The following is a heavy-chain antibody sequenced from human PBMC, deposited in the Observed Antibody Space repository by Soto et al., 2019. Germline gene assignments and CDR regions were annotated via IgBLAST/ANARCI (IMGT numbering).Heavy chain of an antibody. V-gene: IGHV3-43*01. Sequence: GGSLRLSCAASGFTFDDYTMHWVRQAPGKGLEWVSLISWDGGSTYYADSVKGRFTISRDNSKNSLYLQMNSLRTEDTALYYCAKDTTYPAYYYGMDVWGQGTTVTVSS. CDR1: GFTFDDYT. D-gene: IGHD2-2*01. CDR2: ISWDGGST. J-gene: IGHJ6*02. CDR3: AKDTTYPAYYYGMDV.